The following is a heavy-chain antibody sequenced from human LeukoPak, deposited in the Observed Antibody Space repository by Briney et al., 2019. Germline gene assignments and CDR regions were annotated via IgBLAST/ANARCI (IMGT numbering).Heavy chain of an antibody. V-gene: IGHV1-69*04. CDR1: GGTFSSYA. J-gene: IGHJ5*02. CDR3: ASWGGYYYDSSGYLVSYNWFDP. Sequence: GSSVKVSCKASGGTFSSYAISWVRQAPGLGLEWMGRIIPILGIANYAQKFQGRVTITADKSTSTAYMELSSLGSEDTAVYYCASWGGYYYDSSGYLVSYNWFDPWGQGTLVTVSS. CDR2: IIPILGIA. D-gene: IGHD3-22*01.